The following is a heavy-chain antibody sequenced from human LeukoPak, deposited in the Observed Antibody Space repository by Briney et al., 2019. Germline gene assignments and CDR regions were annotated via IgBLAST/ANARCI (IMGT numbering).Heavy chain of an antibody. CDR3: ARGTPSGWSQWYFDY. D-gene: IGHD6-19*01. CDR1: GGSISSSSYY. Sequence: TSETLSLTCTVSGGSISSSSYYWGWIRQPPGKGLEWIGSIYYSGSTNYNPSLKSRVTISVDTSKNQFSLKLSSVTAADTAVYYCARGTPSGWSQWYFDYWGQGTLVTVSS. J-gene: IGHJ4*02. CDR2: IYYSGST. V-gene: IGHV4-39*07.